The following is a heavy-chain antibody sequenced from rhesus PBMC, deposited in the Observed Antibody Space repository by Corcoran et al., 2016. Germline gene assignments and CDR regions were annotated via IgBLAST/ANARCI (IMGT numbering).Heavy chain of an antibody. D-gene: IGHD3-9*01. CDR1: GGSFSSYW. V-gene: IGHV4-80*01. Sequence: QVQLQESGPGLVKPSETLSLTCAVSGGSFSSYWWSWIRQPPGKGLEWIGEINGNSGSTNYNPSLKSRVTISKDASKNPFSLKLRSVTAADTAVYYCASGGYYEDDYGYYLRGYFEFWGQGALVTVSS. J-gene: IGHJ1*01. CDR3: ASGGYYEDDYGYYLRGYFEF. CDR2: INGNSGST.